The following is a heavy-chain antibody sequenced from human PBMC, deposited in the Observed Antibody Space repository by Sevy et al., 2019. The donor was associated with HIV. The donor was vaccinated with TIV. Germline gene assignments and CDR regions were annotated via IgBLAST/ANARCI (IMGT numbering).Heavy chain of an antibody. V-gene: IGHV4-59*13. CDR1: GGSISRDY. CDR2: IYDSGNI. J-gene: IGHJ4*02. CDR3: ARMNYGGNYPGKHYYFDY. D-gene: IGHD4-4*01. Sequence: SETLSLSCTVSGGSISRDYWSWMRRPPGKGLEWIGYIYDSGNINYNPSLKSRVSMSVDSSRNQFSLKMNSVTAADTAVYYCARMNYGGNYPGKHYYFDYWGQGTLVTDSS.